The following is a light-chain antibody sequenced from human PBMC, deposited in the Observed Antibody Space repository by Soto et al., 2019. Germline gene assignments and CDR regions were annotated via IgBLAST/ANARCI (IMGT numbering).Light chain of an antibody. Sequence: EVVLTQSPATLSLSLGERATLSCRASQSVNKYLAWYQQKPGQAPRLLIYDASNRAPGIPARFSGSGSGTDFTLTISSLEPEDFAVYYCQQRSNWPPITFGGGTKVEIK. CDR2: DAS. J-gene: IGKJ4*01. CDR3: QQRSNWPPIT. V-gene: IGKV3-11*01. CDR1: QSVNKY.